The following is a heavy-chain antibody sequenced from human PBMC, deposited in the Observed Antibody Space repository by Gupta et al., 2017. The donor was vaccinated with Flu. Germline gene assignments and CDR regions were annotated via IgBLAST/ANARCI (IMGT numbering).Heavy chain of an antibody. Sequence: EVLLLESGGGLVQPGGSLRLSCAASGFAFRTYPMIWVRQAPGKGLEWVSSISADSAGTFYADPVKGRFTISRDNSKSTVSLQMNSLRAEDTATYYCAKATMYIMVRGHGADYWGQGVRVSVSS. CDR2: ISADSAGT. CDR1: GFAFRTYP. J-gene: IGHJ4*02. V-gene: IGHV3-23*01. CDR3: AKATMYIMVRGHGADY. D-gene: IGHD3-10*01.